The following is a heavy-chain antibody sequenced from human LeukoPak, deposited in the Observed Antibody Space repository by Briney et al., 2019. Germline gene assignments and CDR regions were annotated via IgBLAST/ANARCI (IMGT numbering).Heavy chain of an antibody. D-gene: IGHD3-3*01. CDR3: ARDRNPYYDFWSGYFVDAFDI. CDR2: ISAYNGNT. V-gene: IGHV1-18*01. Sequence: ASVKVSCKASGYTFTSYGISWVRQAPGQGLEWMGWISAYNGNTNYAQKLQGRVTMTTDTSTSTAYMELRSLRSDDTAVYYCARDRNPYYDFWSGYFVDAFDIWGQGTMVTVSS. CDR1: GYTFTSYG. J-gene: IGHJ3*02.